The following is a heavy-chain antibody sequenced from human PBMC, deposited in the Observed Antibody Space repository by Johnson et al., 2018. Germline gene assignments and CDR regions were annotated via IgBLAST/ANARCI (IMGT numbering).Heavy chain of an antibody. V-gene: IGHV3-15*07. CDR2: IKSKFNGGAT. J-gene: IGHJ3*01. CDR3: ATEVAFAA. CDR1: GFTFSNAW. Sequence: EVQLVESGGGLVQPGGSLRLSCAGSGFTFSNAWMNWVRQAPGKGLEWVGSIKSKFNGGATHYAAPVKGSLPLSRDDSTNTAYLQMNGLKAEDIALYYCATEVAFAAWGQGSMVTVSS.